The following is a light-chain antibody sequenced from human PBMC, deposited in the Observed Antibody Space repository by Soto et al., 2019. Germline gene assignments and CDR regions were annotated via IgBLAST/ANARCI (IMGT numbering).Light chain of an antibody. CDR1: QGISSY. CDR3: QQYYSYPRT. CDR2: AAS. Sequence: AIRMTQSPYSLSASTGDRFTVTCRASQGISSYLSWYQQKPGKAPKLLIYAASTLQSRVPSRFSGSGSGTDFTLTISCLQSEDFATYYCQQYYSYPRTFGQGTKV. J-gene: IGKJ1*01. V-gene: IGKV1-8*01.